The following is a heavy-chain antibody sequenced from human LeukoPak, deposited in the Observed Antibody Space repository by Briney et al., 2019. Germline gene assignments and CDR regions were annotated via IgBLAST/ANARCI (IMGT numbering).Heavy chain of an antibody. Sequence: ETLSLTCTVSGGSISSGGYYWSWIRQHPGKGLEWVSGISASGGSTSYADSVRGRFTISRDNSKNTLYVQMNSLRDEDTAVYYCAKDQRWESPHYLDSWGQGTLVTVSS. CDR3: AKDQRWESPHYLDS. D-gene: IGHD1-26*01. J-gene: IGHJ4*02. V-gene: IGHV3-23*01. CDR2: ISASGGST. CDR1: GGSISSGGYY.